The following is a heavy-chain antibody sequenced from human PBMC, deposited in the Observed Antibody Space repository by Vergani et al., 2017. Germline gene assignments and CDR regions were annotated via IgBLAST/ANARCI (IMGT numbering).Heavy chain of an antibody. Sequence: QIPLTASGPTLVKPTQTLTLTCTFSGFSLSASAPGVAWIRQPPGKALEWLGVVYWNDEKRYTPSLKSRLTITKDTSKSQVVLTMTNMERVDTATYSCAHIQCHGSCQNAELDFWGQGTLVTVSS. V-gene: IGHV2-5*01. CDR2: VYWNDEK. J-gene: IGHJ4*02. D-gene: IGHD1-26*01. CDR1: GFSLSASAPG. CDR3: AHIQCHGSCQNAELDF.